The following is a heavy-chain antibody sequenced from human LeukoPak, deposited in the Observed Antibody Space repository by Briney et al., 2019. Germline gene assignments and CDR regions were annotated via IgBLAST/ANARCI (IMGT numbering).Heavy chain of an antibody. CDR1: GGSFSGYY. J-gene: IGHJ4*02. CDR2: INHSGST. Sequence: SETLSLTCAVYGGSFSGYYWSWIRQPPGKGLEWIGEINHSGSTSYNPSLRSRVTISVDTSKNQFTLKLSSVTAADTAVYYCATSDSSGWYDFDYWGQGTLVTVSS. D-gene: IGHD6-19*01. V-gene: IGHV4-34*01. CDR3: ATSDSSGWYDFDY.